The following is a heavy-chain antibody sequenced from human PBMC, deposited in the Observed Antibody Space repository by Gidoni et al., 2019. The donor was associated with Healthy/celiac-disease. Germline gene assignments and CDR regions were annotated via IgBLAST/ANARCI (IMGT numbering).Heavy chain of an antibody. D-gene: IGHD6-13*01. CDR3: ARGPLHQAAVGAFDY. J-gene: IGHJ4*02. V-gene: IGHV4-34*01. Sequence: QVQLQQWGAGLLKPSETMSLTCAVYGGSFSGYYWSWLRQPPGKGLEWIGESNHSGSTNYNPSLKSRVTISVDTSKNQFSLKLSSVTAADTAVYYCARGPLHQAAVGAFDYWGQGTLVTVSS. CDR1: GGSFSGYY. CDR2: SNHSGST.